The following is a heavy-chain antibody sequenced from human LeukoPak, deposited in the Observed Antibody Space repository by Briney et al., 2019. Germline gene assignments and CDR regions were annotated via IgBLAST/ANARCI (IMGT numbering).Heavy chain of an antibody. J-gene: IGHJ4*02. Sequence: GGSLRLSCAASGSTFSIYSMNWVRQAPGKGLEWVSSISHSSRNTYYADSVKGRFTISRDNAKNSLYLQMNSLRAEDTAVYYCARDMNLGYWGQGTLVTVSS. D-gene: IGHD1-14*01. V-gene: IGHV3-21*01. CDR3: ARDMNLGY. CDR1: GSTFSIYS. CDR2: ISHSSRNT.